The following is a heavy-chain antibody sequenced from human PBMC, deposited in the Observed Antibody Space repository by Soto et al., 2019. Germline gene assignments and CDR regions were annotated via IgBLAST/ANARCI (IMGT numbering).Heavy chain of an antibody. D-gene: IGHD6-19*01. CDR3: VTNSGWSLRDFDY. J-gene: IGHJ4*02. CDR1: TGPISSDDYY. CDR2: VYYSGST. V-gene: IGHV4-39*01. Sequence: PSETLSLTCTVSTGPISSDDYYWGWIRQPPGKGLEWIGSVYYSGSTHYNPSLKSRVTISRDNPKNTLYLQMSSLRVEDTALYYCVTNSGWSLRDFDYWGQGTLVTVS.